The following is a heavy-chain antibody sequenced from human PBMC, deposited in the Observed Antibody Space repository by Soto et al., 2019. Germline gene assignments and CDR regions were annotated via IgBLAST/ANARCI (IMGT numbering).Heavy chain of an antibody. V-gene: IGHV1-2*02. CDR1: GYTFTGYY. D-gene: IGHD2-21*02. CDR2: INPNSGGT. Sequence: ASVKVSCKASGYTFTGYYMHWVRQAPGQGLEWMGWINPNSGGTNYSQKFQGRVTITRDTSASTAYMELSSLRSEDTAVSYCARSIVVVTALDYWGQGTLVTVSS. CDR3: ARSIVVVTALDY. J-gene: IGHJ4*02.